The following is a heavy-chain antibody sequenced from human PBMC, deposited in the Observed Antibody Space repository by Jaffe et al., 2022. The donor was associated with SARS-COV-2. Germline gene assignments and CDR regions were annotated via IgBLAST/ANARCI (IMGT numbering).Heavy chain of an antibody. Sequence: QITLKESGPTLVKPTQTLTLTCTFSGFSLSTSGVGVGWIRQPPGKALEWLALIYWDDDKRYSPSLKSRLTITKDTSKNQVVLTMTNMDPVDTATYYCAPYDTVHTDLYSSSWYWFDPWGQGTLVTVSS. V-gene: IGHV2-5*02. CDR2: IYWDDDK. D-gene: IGHD6-13*01. CDR3: APYDTVHTDLYSSSWYWFDP. CDR1: GFSLSTSGVG. J-gene: IGHJ5*02.